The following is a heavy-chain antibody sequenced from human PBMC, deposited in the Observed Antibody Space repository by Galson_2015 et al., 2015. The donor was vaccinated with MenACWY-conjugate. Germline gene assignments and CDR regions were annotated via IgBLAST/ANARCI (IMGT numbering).Heavy chain of an antibody. CDR1: GFTFSGSW. D-gene: IGHD4-17*01. CDR2: IKQDASEK. CDR3: ARVPRYGAFDI. J-gene: IGHJ3*02. Sequence: SLRLSCAASGFTFSGSWMSWVRQAPGKGLEWVANIKQDASEKYYVDSVKGRFAISRDDAKNSLYLQMNSLGAEDTAVYYCARVPRYGAFDIWGQGTMVTVSS. V-gene: IGHV3-7*03.